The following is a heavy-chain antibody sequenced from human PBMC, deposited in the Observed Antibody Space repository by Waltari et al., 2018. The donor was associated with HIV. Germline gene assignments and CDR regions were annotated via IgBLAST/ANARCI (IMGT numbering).Heavy chain of an antibody. CDR1: GYTFTGSF. Sequence: QVQLVQSGAEVRRTGASVKVSCTASGYTFTGSFLHWVRQAPGQGLEWMGWFNPNRGGTNYAQELQSRVTMTRETCVSTGYMEWSRLRADDTTVYYCARDFKGAVTIFGVVHNWLDPWGQGTLVTVSS. J-gene: IGHJ5*02. CDR2: FNPNRGGT. CDR3: ARDFKGAVTIFGVVHNWLDP. D-gene: IGHD3-3*01. V-gene: IGHV1-2*02.